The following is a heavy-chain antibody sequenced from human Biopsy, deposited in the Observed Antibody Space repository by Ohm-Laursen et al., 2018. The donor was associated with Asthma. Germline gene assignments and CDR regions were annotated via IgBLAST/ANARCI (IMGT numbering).Heavy chain of an antibody. CDR3: ARVDGVVEPATRMGGMDV. D-gene: IGHD2-15*01. Sequence: SLRLSCAASGFSFSSYGMHWVRQTPGKGLEWAAVISFDGTNKYYADSMKGRFTISRDNSKNTLDLQMNSLSAEDSAVYYCARVDGVVEPATRMGGMDVWGQGTTVTVSS. V-gene: IGHV3-30*03. CDR2: ISFDGTNK. CDR1: GFSFSSYG. J-gene: IGHJ6*02.